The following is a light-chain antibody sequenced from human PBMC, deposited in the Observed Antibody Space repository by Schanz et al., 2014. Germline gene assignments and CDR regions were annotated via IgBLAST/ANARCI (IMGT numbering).Light chain of an antibody. J-gene: IGLJ2*01. CDR2: DVS. V-gene: IGLV2-14*01. CDR3: SSYSASSITLVI. Sequence: QSALTQPASVSGSPGQSITISCTGTSSDVGTYNYVSWYQQHPGKAPKLMIFDVSNRPSGVSIRFSGSKSGNTASLTISGLQAEEEADYFCSSYSASSITLVIFGGGTKLTVL. CDR1: SSDVGTYNY.